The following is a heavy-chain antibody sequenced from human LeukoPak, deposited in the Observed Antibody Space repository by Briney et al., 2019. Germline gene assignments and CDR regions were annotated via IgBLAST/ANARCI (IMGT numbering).Heavy chain of an antibody. CDR1: GFTFSSYS. J-gene: IGHJ5*02. CDR3: ARRGGYDILTGYKNWFDP. Sequence: KSGGSLRLSCAASGFTFSSYSMNWVRPAPGKGLEWVSSISSSSSYIYYGDSVKGRFTISRDNAKNSLYLQMNSLRAEDTAAYYCARRGGYDILTGYKNWFDPWGQGTLVTVSS. D-gene: IGHD3-9*01. V-gene: IGHV3-21*01. CDR2: ISSSSSYI.